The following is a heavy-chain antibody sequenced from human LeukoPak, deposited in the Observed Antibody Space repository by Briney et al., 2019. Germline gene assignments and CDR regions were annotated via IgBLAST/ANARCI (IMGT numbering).Heavy chain of an antibody. D-gene: IGHD2-21*01. J-gene: IGHJ3*02. CDR1: GFTLNLYE. Sequence: GGALRLSCAASGFTLNLYEMNWVRHAPGKGLEWVSYSSGSGNTIYYAVSVKGRFTTPRDNAENSLYLRMNSLRAEDRAVYYCARVIPMGVVRDGFDIWGQGTMVTVSS. CDR3: ARVIPMGVVRDGFDI. V-gene: IGHV3-48*03. CDR2: SSGSGNTI.